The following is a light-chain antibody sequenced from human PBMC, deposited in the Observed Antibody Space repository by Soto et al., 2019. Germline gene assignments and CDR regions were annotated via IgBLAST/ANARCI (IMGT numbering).Light chain of an antibody. V-gene: IGKV1-39*01. CDR2: AAS. J-gene: IGKJ3*01. CDR3: QQSYSTPPWT. Sequence: DIQMTQSPSSMSASVGDRVTITCRASQSIVAYLNWYLQKPGKAPKLLIYAASHLQSGVPSRFSGSGSGTDFTITISSLQPEDFATYFCQQSYSTPPWTFGQGTKWI. CDR1: QSIVAY.